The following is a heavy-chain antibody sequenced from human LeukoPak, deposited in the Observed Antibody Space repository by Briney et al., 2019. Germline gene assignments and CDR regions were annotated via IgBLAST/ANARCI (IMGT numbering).Heavy chain of an antibody. Sequence: SETLSLTCTVSGGSISSYYWSWIRQPPGKGLEWIGYIYYSGSTNYNPSLKSRVTISVDTSKNQFSLKLSSVTAADTAVYYCARLHGLPDYWGQGTLVTVSS. CDR1: GGSISSYY. J-gene: IGHJ4*02. CDR2: IYYSGST. D-gene: IGHD2-15*01. V-gene: IGHV4-59*01. CDR3: ARLHGLPDY.